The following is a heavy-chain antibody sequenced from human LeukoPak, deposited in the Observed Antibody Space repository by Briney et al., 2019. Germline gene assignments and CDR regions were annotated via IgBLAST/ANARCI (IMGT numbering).Heavy chain of an antibody. V-gene: IGHV1-8*03. CDR1: GYTFTSYD. D-gene: IGHD6-13*01. CDR2: MNPNSGNT. Sequence: EASVKVSCKASGYTFTSYDINWVRQATGQGLEWMGWMNPNSGNTGYAQKFQGRVTITRNTSISTAYMELSSLRSEDTAVYYCARGIAAAGTYYYYYYMDVWGKGTTVTVSS. CDR3: ARGIAAAGTYYYYYYMDV. J-gene: IGHJ6*03.